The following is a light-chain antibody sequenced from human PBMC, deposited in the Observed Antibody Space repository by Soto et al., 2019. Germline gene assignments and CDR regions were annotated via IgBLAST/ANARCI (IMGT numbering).Light chain of an antibody. V-gene: IGKV1-5*01. CDR2: DAS. Sequence: DLQMTQSPSYLSASVGDRFAVTCRASQSISSWLAWYKQKPRKAPKLLIYDASSLESGVPSRFSGSGSGTEFTLTISSMQPDDFATYFCQQYNSYWTFGHGTQVDIK. CDR1: QSISSW. CDR3: QQYNSYWT. J-gene: IGKJ1*01.